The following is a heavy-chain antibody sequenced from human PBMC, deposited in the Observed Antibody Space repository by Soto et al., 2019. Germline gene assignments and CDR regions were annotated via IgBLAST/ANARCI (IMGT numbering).Heavy chain of an antibody. CDR2: VFHSGST. V-gene: IGHV4-4*02. CDR1: GGSISILNL. CDR3: AVFPEGALDT. D-gene: IGHD1-26*01. J-gene: IGHJ4*02. Sequence: PSETLSLTCAVSGGSISILNLWSWVRQPPGKGLEWIGEVFHSGSTKYNPSLKSRVTISVDKSKNQYSLNLSSVTAADTAVYYCAVFPEGALDTWGQGTLVTVYS.